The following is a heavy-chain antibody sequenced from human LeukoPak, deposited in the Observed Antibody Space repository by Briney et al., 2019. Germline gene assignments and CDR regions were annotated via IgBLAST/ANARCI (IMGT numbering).Heavy chain of an antibody. CDR1: GYTFTSYD. CDR3: AREGFDY. V-gene: IGHV1-8*01. Sequence: ASVKVSCKASGYTFTSYDINWVRQAAGQGVEWLGYMNPNSGNTVSAQKFQGRVTMTWDTSISTAYMELSSLRSEDTAVYYCAREGFDYWGRGTLVTVSS. J-gene: IGHJ4*02. CDR2: MNPNSGNT.